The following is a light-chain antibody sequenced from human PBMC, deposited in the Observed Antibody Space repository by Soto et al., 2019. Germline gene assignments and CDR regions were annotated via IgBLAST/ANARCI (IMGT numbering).Light chain of an antibody. CDR1: QYVSSY. Sequence: IVLTQSPATLSLSPWERANLSCRASQYVSSYLLWYQQKPGQAPRLLIFDASSRASGIPARFSGSGSGTDFTLTISSLEPEDVAVYFCQHRMNWPLTFGQGTRLEIK. CDR2: DAS. V-gene: IGKV3-11*01. CDR3: QHRMNWPLT. J-gene: IGKJ5*01.